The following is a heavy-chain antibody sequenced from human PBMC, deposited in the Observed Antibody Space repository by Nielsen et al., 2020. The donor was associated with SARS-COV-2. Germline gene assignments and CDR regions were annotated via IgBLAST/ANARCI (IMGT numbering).Heavy chain of an antibody. Sequence: GGSLRLSCAASGFTFSSYDMHWVRQATGKGLEWVSAIGTAGDTYYPGSVKGRFTISRENAKNSLYLQMNSLRAGDTAVYYCARGLTFGGVIVPETTYGMDVWGQGTTVTVSS. V-gene: IGHV3-13*04. J-gene: IGHJ6*02. CDR2: IGTAGDT. CDR3: ARGLTFGGVIVPETTYGMDV. CDR1: GFTFSSYD. D-gene: IGHD3-16*02.